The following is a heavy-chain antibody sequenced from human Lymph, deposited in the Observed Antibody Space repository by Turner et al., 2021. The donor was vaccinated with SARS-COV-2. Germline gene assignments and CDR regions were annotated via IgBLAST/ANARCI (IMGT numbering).Heavy chain of an antibody. CDR3: AKVRSIFGVVIGGMDV. CDR2: ISYDGSNK. Sequence: QVQLVESGGGVVQPGRSLRLSCAASGFTFSSYGMHWVRQAPGKGLEWGAVISYDGSNKYYADSVKGRFTISRDNTKKTLYLQMNSLRAEDTAGYYCAKVRSIFGVVIGGMDVWGQGTTVTVSS. CDR1: GFTFSSYG. V-gene: IGHV3-30*18. D-gene: IGHD3-3*01. J-gene: IGHJ6*02.